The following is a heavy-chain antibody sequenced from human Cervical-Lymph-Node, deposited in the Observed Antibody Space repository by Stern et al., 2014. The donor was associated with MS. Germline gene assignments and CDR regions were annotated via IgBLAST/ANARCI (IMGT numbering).Heavy chain of an antibody. J-gene: IGHJ4*02. Sequence: VQLVESGPGLVKPSETLSLTCTVSGGSVSSGSYYWSWIRQSPGKGLEWIGYIYYSGSTNYNPSLKSRVTISVDASKNQFSLKVSSVTAADTAVYYCARDPDSYYFDYWGQGTLVTVSS. V-gene: IGHV4-61*01. CDR2: IYYSGST. CDR1: GGSVSSGSYY. CDR3: ARDPDSYYFDY. D-gene: IGHD1-14*01.